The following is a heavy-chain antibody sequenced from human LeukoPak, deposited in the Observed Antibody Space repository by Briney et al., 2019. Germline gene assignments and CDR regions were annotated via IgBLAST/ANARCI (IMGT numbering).Heavy chain of an antibody. Sequence: ATVKVSCKASGYTFTSYGISWVRQAPGQGLEWMGWISAYNGNANYAQKLQGRVTMTTDTSTSTAHMELRSLRSDDTAVYYCARCGEVDETWYFDLWGRGTLVTVSS. CDR3: ARCGEVDETWYFDL. CDR1: GYTFTSYG. J-gene: IGHJ2*01. D-gene: IGHD3-3*01. V-gene: IGHV1-18*01. CDR2: ISAYNGNA.